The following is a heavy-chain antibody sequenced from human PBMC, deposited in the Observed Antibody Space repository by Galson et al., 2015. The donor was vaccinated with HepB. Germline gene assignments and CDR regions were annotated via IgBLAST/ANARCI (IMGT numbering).Heavy chain of an antibody. J-gene: IGHJ3*02. Sequence: LRLSCAASGFTSSSYSMNWVRQAPGKGLEWVSYIRSSSNTIYYADSVKGRFAISRDNAQNSLYLQMNSLRDEDTAVYYCARSGDYYDRSGYYSPNDAFDIWGQGTMVTVSS. CDR1: GFTSSSYS. CDR2: IRSSSNTI. CDR3: ARSGDYYDRSGYYSPNDAFDI. D-gene: IGHD3-22*01. V-gene: IGHV3-48*02.